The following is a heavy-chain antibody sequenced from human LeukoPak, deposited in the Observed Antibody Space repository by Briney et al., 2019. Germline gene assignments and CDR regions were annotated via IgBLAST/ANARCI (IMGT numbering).Heavy chain of an antibody. CDR2: IYYSGST. J-gene: IGHJ4*02. V-gene: IGHV4-39*07. Sequence: TSETLSLTCTVSGGSISSSSYYWGWIRQPPGKGLEWIGSIYYSGSTYYNPSLKSRVTISVDTSKNQFSLKLSSVTAADTAVYYCARVAAGTNVRVYRGQGTLVTVSS. CDR1: GGSISSSSYY. D-gene: IGHD6-13*01. CDR3: ARVAAGTNVRVY.